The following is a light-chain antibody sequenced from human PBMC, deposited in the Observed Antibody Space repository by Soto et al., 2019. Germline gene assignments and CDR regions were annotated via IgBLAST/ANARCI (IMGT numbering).Light chain of an antibody. CDR2: SNN. CDR3: AAWDDSLNGYV. CDR1: SSNIGSNT. V-gene: IGLV1-44*01. J-gene: IGLJ1*01. Sequence: QPLLTQPPSASGTPGQRVTISCSGSSSNIGSNTVNWYQQLPGTAPKLLIYSNNQRPSGVPDRFSGSKSGTSASLAISGLQSEDEADYYCAAWDDSLNGYVFGTGTKLTVL.